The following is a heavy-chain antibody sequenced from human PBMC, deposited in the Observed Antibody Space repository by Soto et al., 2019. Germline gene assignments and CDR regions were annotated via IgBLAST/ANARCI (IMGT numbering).Heavy chain of an antibody. CDR2: IWSNGNNK. Sequence: GGSLRLSCAVSGFTFSSYGMHWVRQAPGKGLEWVAVIWSNGNNKYYADSVKGRFTISRDNSKNTLYLQMNSLRAEDTAVYYCARDPLWGTAMVLWYFDLWGRGTLVTVSS. J-gene: IGHJ2*01. CDR3: ARDPLWGTAMVLWYFDL. D-gene: IGHD5-18*01. V-gene: IGHV3-33*01. CDR1: GFTFSSYG.